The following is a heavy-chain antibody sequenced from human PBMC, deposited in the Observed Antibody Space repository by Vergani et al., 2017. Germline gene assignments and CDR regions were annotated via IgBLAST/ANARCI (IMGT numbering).Heavy chain of an antibody. V-gene: IGHV2-26*01. CDR2: IFSNDEK. CDR1: GFSLSNARMG. Sequence: QITLKESGPTLVKPTQTLTLTCTVSGFSLSNARMGVSWIRQPPGKALEWLAHIFSNDEKSYSTSLKSRLTISKDTSKSQVVLTMTNMDPVDTATYYCARISVEDYGDYLCYFDYWGQGTLVTVSS. CDR3: ARISVEDYGDYLCYFDY. D-gene: IGHD4-17*01. J-gene: IGHJ4*02.